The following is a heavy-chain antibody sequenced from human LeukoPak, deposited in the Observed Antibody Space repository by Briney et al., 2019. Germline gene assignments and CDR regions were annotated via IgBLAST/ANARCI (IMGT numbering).Heavy chain of an antibody. Sequence: GGSLRLSCAASGFTFDDYAMHWVRQAPGKGLEWVSGISWNSGSIGYADSVKGRFTISRDNAKNSLYLQMNSLRAEDTALYYCAKGAMIVSDGMDVWGQGTTVTVSS. CDR2: ISWNSGSI. CDR1: GFTFDDYA. CDR3: AKGAMIVSDGMDV. J-gene: IGHJ6*02. V-gene: IGHV3-9*01. D-gene: IGHD3-22*01.